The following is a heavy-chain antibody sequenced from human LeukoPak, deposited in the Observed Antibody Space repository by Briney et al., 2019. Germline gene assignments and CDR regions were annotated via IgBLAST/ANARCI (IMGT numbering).Heavy chain of an antibody. CDR2: IYSGGST. V-gene: IGHV3-53*01. D-gene: IGHD3-22*01. Sequence: GGSLRLSCAASGFTVSSNYMSWVRQAPGKGLEWVSVIYSGGSTYYADSVKGRFTISRDNSKNTLYLQMNSLRAEDTAVYYCARDARTCYYDSSGYRGYYYYYGMDVWGQGTTVTVSS. CDR3: ARDARTCYYDSSGYRGYYYYYGMDV. CDR1: GFTVSSNY. J-gene: IGHJ6*02.